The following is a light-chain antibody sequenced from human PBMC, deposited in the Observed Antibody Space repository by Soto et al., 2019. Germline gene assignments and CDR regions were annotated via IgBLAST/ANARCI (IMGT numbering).Light chain of an antibody. V-gene: IGKV3-20*01. J-gene: IGKJ1*01. Sequence: EIVLTQSPGTLSLSPGERATLSCRASQSVSSSYLAWYQQKPGQAPRLLIYGASSRATGIPDRFSGSGSGTDFTLTISRLEPADFAVYYCQQYGSSLWTFGQGTTVEIK. CDR2: GAS. CDR3: QQYGSSLWT. CDR1: QSVSSSY.